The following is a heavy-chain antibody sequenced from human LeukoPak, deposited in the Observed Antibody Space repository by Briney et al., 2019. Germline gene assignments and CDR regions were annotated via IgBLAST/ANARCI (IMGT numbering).Heavy chain of an antibody. CDR3: ARGAPMVRDLHFDY. D-gene: IGHD3-10*01. J-gene: IGHJ4*02. V-gene: IGHV1-8*01. Sequence: ASVKVSCKASGYTFTSYDINWVRRATGQGLEWMGWMNPNSGNTGYAQKFQGRVTMTRNTSISTAYMELSSLRSEDTAVYYCARGAPMVRDLHFDYWGQGTLVTVSS. CDR2: MNPNSGNT. CDR1: GYTFTSYD.